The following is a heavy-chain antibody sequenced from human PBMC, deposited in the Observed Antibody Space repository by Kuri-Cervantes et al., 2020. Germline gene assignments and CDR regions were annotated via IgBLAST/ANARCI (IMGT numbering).Heavy chain of an antibody. CDR1: GFTFSSYG. D-gene: IGHD3-22*01. Sequence: GESLKISCAASGFTFSSYGMHWVRQAPGKGLEWVAVISYDGSNKYYADSVKGRFTISRDNSKNTLYLQMNSLKTEDTAVYYCHANPYYYDSSGYYSRHIDYWGQGTLVTVSS. V-gene: IGHV3-30*03. CDR3: HANPYYYDSSGYYSRHIDY. CDR2: ISYDGSNK. J-gene: IGHJ4*02.